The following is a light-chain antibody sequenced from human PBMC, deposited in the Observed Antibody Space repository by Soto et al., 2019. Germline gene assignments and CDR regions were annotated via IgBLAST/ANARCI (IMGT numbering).Light chain of an antibody. CDR3: SSWTSSTTL. Sequence: QSALTQPASVSGSPGQSITISCTGTSSDVGGYNYVSWYQQHPGKAPKVMIYDVSSRPSGVSNRFSGSKSGNTASLTISGLQAGDEADYYCSSWTSSTTLFGGGTQLTVL. J-gene: IGLJ2*01. CDR2: DVS. V-gene: IGLV2-14*03. CDR1: SSDVGGYNY.